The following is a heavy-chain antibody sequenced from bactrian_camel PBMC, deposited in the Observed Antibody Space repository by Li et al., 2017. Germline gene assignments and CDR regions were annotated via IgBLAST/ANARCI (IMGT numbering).Heavy chain of an antibody. D-gene: IGHD3*01. CDR3: AAGPRFPAPLEVLGIMDDLFTF. CDR2: IYTIGGNT. V-gene: IGHV3S54*01. Sequence: QVQLVESGGGSVQAGGSLRLSCVASGGSTSHYCMGWFRQAPGKQREGVAAIYTIGGNTFYADSVKGRFTISQDNSKNTLYLQMNSLKPEDTAMYYCAAGPRFPAPLEVLGIMDDLFTFWGRGTQVTVS. J-gene: IGHJ4*01. CDR1: GGSTSHYC.